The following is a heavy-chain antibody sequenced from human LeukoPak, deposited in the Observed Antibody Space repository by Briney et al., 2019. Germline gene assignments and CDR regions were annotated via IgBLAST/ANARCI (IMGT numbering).Heavy chain of an antibody. D-gene: IGHD3-10*01. CDR3: ARDVWFGDIRWFDP. CDR2: IYTSGST. V-gene: IGHV4-4*07. J-gene: IGHJ5*02. Sequence: SETLSLTCTVSGGYISSYYWSLIRQPAGKGLEWIGRIYTSGSTNYNPSLKSRVTMSVDTSKNQFSLKLSSVTAADTAVYYCARDVWFGDIRWFDPWGQGTLVTVCS. CDR1: GGYISSYY.